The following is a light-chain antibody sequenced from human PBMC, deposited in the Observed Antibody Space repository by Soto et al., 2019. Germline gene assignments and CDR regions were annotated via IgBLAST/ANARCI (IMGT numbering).Light chain of an antibody. CDR1: SSNIGAGYD. Sequence: QSVLTQPPSVSGAPGQRVTISCSGGSSNIGAGYDVHWYQQLPQTAPKLLIYGNNIRPSGVPDRFSGSKSGTSASLAITGLQAEDEADYYCSSYTTSSTLAFGGGTKLTVL. CDR2: GNN. CDR3: SSYTTSSTLA. V-gene: IGLV1-40*01. J-gene: IGLJ2*01.